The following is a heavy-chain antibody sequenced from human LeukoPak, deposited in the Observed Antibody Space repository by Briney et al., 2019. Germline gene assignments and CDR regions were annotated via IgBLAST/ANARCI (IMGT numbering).Heavy chain of an antibody. J-gene: IGHJ4*01. D-gene: IGHD3-10*01. CDR1: GFTFDTYA. CDR3: AKGGLAAPPVFYY. CDR2: LRGNGGNT. V-gene: IGHV3-23*01. Sequence: PGGSLRLSCVASGFTFDTYAMSWVRQPPGKGLEWVSGLRGNGGNTFYSDSVKGRFTVSRDNSKNTLYLQMNNLTSEDTAVYYCAKGGLAAPPVFYYRGQGTLVTVSS.